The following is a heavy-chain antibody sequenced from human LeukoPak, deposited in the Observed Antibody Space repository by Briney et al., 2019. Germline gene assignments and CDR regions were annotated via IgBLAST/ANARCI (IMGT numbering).Heavy chain of an antibody. Sequence: SETLSLTCAVYGGSFSGYYWSWIRQPPGKGLEWIGEINHSGSTNYNPSLKSRVTISVDTSKNQFSLKLSSVTAADTAVYYCARDRTSSSSGGGFDYWGQGTLVTVSS. CDR2: INHSGST. CDR1: GGSFSGYY. D-gene: IGHD6-6*01. CDR3: ARDRTSSSSGGGFDY. V-gene: IGHV4-34*01. J-gene: IGHJ4*02.